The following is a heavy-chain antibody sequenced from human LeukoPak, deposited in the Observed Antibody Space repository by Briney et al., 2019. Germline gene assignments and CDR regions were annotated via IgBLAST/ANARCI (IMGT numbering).Heavy chain of an antibody. CDR2: INPSGGST. D-gene: IGHD3-16*01. CDR1: GYTFTSYY. Sequence: ASVKVSCTASGYTFTSYYMHWVRQAPGQGLEWMGIINPSGGSTSYAQKFQGRVTMTRDTSKNQFSLELTSVTAADTAMYYCARSDTSGGVAAFDAFDIWGQGTMVTVSS. J-gene: IGHJ3*02. CDR3: ARSDTSGGVAAFDAFDI. V-gene: IGHV1-46*01.